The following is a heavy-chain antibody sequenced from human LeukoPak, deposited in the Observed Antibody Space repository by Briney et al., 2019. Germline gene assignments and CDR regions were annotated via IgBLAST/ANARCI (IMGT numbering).Heavy chain of an antibody. J-gene: IGHJ4*02. CDR3: AAMVRGVVVPHFDD. V-gene: IGHV1-24*01. D-gene: IGHD3-16*02. CDR2: YDREDGEV. CDR1: GYTLSELS. Sequence: ASVKVSCKVSGYTLSELSMHWVRQAPGKGLEWMGGYDREDGEVIYARQFQDRVTMTEDTSTDTAYMEMRSLTSEDTAVFYCAAMVRGVVVPHFDDWGQGTLVTVSS.